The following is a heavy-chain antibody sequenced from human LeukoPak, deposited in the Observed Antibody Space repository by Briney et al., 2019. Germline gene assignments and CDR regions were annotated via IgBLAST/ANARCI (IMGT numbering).Heavy chain of an antibody. CDR3: AKHGIAAAPPDAEYFQH. J-gene: IGHJ1*01. CDR2: IYYSGST. Sequence: PSETLSLTCTVSGGSISSSSYYWGWIRQPPGKGLEWIGSIYYSGSTYYNPSLKSRVTISVDTSKNQFSLKLSSVTAADTAVYYCAKHGIAAAPPDAEYFQHWGQGTLVTVSS. CDR1: GGSISSSSYY. D-gene: IGHD6-13*01. V-gene: IGHV4-39*01.